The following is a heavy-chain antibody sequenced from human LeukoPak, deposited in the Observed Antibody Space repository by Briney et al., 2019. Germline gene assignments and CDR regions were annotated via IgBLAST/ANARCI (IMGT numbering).Heavy chain of an antibody. CDR1: GFTFSSYS. CDR2: INHSGST. V-gene: IGHV4-34*01. D-gene: IGHD3-3*01. J-gene: IGHJ4*02. CDR3: ARDPPRYYDFWSGYWEFDY. Sequence: GSLRLSCAASGFTFSSYSMNWVRQAPGKGLEWIGEINHSGSTNYNPSLKSRVTISVDTSKNQFSLKLSSVTAADTAVYYCARDPPRYYDFWSGYWEFDYWGQGTLVTVSS.